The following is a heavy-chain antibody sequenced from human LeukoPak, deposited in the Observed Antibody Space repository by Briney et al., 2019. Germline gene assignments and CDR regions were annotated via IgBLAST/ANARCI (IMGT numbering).Heavy chain of an antibody. J-gene: IGHJ4*02. CDR3: TRDYGVLFDY. CDR2: IRSKANSYAT. V-gene: IGHV3-73*01. Sequence: GGSLRLSCAASGFXFSGSAMHWVRQASGKGLEWVGRIRSKANSYATSSAASVKGRFTIPRDDSKNTAYLQMNSLKTEDTAVYYCTRDYGVLFDYWGQGTLVTVSS. D-gene: IGHD4-17*01. CDR1: GFXFSGSA.